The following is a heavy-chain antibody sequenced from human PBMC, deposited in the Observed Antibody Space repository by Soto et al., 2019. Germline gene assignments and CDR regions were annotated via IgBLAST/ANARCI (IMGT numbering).Heavy chain of an antibody. CDR3: ARGGGDGGNFDY. CDR2: IYPGDSDT. J-gene: IGHJ4*02. V-gene: IGHV5-51*01. Sequence: GESLKISCKGSGYSFTSYWNGWGRQMPGKGLEWMGIIYPGDSDTRYSPSFQGKVTISAYKSISPAYLQWSSLKSSATALSYWARGGGDGGNFDYWGQGTLVTVSS. D-gene: IGHD2-15*01. CDR1: GYSFTSYW.